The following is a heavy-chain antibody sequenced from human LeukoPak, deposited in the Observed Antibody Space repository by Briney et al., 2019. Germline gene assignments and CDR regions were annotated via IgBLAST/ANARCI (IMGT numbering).Heavy chain of an antibody. V-gene: IGHV1-69*13. J-gene: IGHJ4*02. D-gene: IGHD3-22*01. Sequence: SVKVSCKASGYTFTSYDINWVRQATGQGLEWMGGIIPIFGTANYAQKFQGRVTITADESTSTAYMELSSLRSEDTAVYYCAREYYYDSSGYGIWGQGTLVTVSS. CDR3: AREYYYDSSGYGI. CDR1: GYTFTSYD. CDR2: IIPIFGTA.